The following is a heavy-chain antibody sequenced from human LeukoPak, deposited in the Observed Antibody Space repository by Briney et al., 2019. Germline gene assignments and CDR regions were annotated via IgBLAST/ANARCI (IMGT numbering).Heavy chain of an antibody. Sequence: GGSLRLSCAASGFSFSNYGMHWVRQAPGKGLEWVAFIRFDGTDEFYADSVKGRFTISRDNAKNTLNLQMNSLRAEDTAVYYCARDLGQYYDTSDNWFDPWGQGTLVTVSS. D-gene: IGHD3-22*01. CDR3: ARDLGQYYDTSDNWFDP. V-gene: IGHV3-30*02. J-gene: IGHJ5*02. CDR2: IRFDGTDE. CDR1: GFSFSNYG.